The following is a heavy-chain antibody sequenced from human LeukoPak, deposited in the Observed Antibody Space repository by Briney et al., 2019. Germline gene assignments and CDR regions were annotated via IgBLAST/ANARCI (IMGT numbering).Heavy chain of an antibody. CDR2: IRYDGSNK. Sequence: GGSLRLSCAASGFTFSGYAMHWARLATGRGLEWVAFIRYDGSNKYYADSVKGRFTISRDNSKNTLYLQMNSLRAEDTAVYCCAKVDSSGSNCFDFWGQGTLVTVSS. CDR3: AKVDSSGSNCFDF. V-gene: IGHV3-30*02. CDR1: GFTFSGYA. J-gene: IGHJ4*02. D-gene: IGHD6-19*01.